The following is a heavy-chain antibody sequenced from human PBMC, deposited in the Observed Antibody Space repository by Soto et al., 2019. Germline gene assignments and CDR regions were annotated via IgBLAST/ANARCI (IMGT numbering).Heavy chain of an antibody. Sequence: GASVKVSCKASGYTFTSYGISWVRQAPGQGLEWMGWISAYNGNTNYAQKLQGRVTMTTDTSTSTAYMELRSLRSDDTAVYYCARDPATSSAIPVASSLDYRGQGTLGTVSS. CDR2: ISAYNGNT. CDR3: ARDPATSSAIPVASSLDY. CDR1: GYTFTSYG. J-gene: IGHJ4*02. V-gene: IGHV1-18*01. D-gene: IGHD6-19*01.